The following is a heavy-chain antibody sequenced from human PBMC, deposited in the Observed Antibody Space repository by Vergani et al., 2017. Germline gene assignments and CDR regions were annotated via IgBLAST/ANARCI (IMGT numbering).Heavy chain of an antibody. CDR1: GFTVSSNY. CDR3: ARDRAVTQILCYYYYGMDV. CDR2: IYSGGST. D-gene: IGHD4-17*01. V-gene: IGHV3-66*02. Sequence: EVQLVESGGGLVQPGGSLRLSCAASGFTVSSNYMSWVRQAPGKGLEWVSVIYSGGSTYYADSVKGRFTISRDNSKNTLYLQMNSLRAEDTAVYYCARDRAVTQILCYYYYGMDVWGQGTTVTVSS. J-gene: IGHJ6*02.